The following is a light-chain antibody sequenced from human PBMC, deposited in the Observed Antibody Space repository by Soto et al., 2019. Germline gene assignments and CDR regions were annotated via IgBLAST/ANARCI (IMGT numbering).Light chain of an antibody. CDR1: QSISSW. CDR2: DAS. J-gene: IGKJ1*01. Sequence: IRMSQSPSTLFASVGDRVTITCLASQSISSWLAWYQQKPGKAPKLLIYDASSLESGVPSRFSGSGSGTDFTLTISRLEPEDFAVYYCQHYGSSIQTFAQGTKLDNK. CDR3: QHYGSSIQT. V-gene: IGKV1-5*01.